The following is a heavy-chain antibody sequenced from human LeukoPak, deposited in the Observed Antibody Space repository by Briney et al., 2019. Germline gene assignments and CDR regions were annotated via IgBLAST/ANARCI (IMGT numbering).Heavy chain of an antibody. V-gene: IGHV3-53*01. D-gene: IGHD3-22*01. CDR2: FYRGDST. CDR3: AGGYYFDY. Sequence: PGGSVSLSFAASGFIVSGNYLNWVGPAAAKGLEWASLFYRGDSTYYADSVKGRFTISRDNSKSTLYLQMNSLRAEDTAVYYCAGGYYFDYWGQGTLVTVSS. J-gene: IGHJ4*02. CDR1: GFIVSGNY.